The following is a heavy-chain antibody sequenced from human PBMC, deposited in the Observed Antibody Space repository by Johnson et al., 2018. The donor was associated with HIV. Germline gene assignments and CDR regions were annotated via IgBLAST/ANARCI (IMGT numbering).Heavy chain of an antibody. CDR3: TRVSSTSWALDI. CDR1: GFTFSSYA. D-gene: IGHD2-15*01. Sequence: EVQLVESGGGVVQPGRSLRLSCAASGFTFSSYAMHWVRQAPGKGLEWVSVIYSGGDTYYSDSVMGRFTISRDTSKNTLYLQMNSLRGDDTAVYYCTRVSSTSWALDIWGQGTLVTVSS. V-gene: IGHV3-66*01. CDR2: IYSGGDT. J-gene: IGHJ3*02.